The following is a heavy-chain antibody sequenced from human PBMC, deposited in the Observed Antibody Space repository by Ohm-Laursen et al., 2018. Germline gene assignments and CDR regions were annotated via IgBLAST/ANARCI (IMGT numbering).Heavy chain of an antibody. Sequence: RSLRLSCAASGFTFSSYGMHWVRQAPGKGLEWVAVIWYDGSNKYYADSVKGRFTISRDNSKNTLYLQMNSLRAEDTAVYYCARGFHPYDSSGYQGTLDYWGQGTLVTVSS. D-gene: IGHD3-22*01. CDR1: GFTFSSYG. V-gene: IGHV3-33*01. CDR3: ARGFHPYDSSGYQGTLDY. J-gene: IGHJ4*02. CDR2: IWYDGSNK.